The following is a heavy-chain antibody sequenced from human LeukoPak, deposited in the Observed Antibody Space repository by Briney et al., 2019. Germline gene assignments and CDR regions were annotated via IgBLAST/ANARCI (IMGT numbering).Heavy chain of an antibody. D-gene: IGHD2-2*01. J-gene: IGHJ4*02. Sequence: ASVKVSCKASGYTFTSYYMHWVRQAPGQRLEWMGIINPSGGSTSYAQKFQGRVTMTRDTSTSTVYMELSSLRSEDTAVYYCASSVVPAAPFDYWGQGTLVTVSS. CDR3: ASSVVPAAPFDY. CDR1: GYTFTSYY. CDR2: INPSGGST. V-gene: IGHV1-46*01.